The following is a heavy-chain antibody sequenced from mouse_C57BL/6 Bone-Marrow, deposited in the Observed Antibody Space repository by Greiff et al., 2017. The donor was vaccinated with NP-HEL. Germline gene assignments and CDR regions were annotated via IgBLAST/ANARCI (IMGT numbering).Heavy chain of an antibody. CDR1: GYTFTSYW. J-gene: IGHJ2*01. CDR3: ARSGDYDYFDY. Sequence: QVQLQQPGAELVKPGASVKLSCKASGYTFTSYWMHWVKQRPGQGLEWIGMIHPNSGSTNYNEKFKSKATLTVDKSSSTAYMQLSSLTSEDSAVYYWARSGDYDYFDYWGQGTTLTVSS. V-gene: IGHV1-64*01. CDR2: IHPNSGST. D-gene: IGHD2-4*01.